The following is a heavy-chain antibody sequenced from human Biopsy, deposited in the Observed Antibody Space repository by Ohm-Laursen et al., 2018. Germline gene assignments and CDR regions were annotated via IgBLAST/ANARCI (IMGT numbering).Heavy chain of an antibody. J-gene: IGHJ5*02. CDR2: IYSSGST. CDR3: AREPRIAAVAYFDP. CDR1: GGSISNYY. V-gene: IGHV4-4*07. Sequence: TLSLTCTVSGGSISNYYWSWIRQPAGKGLEWIGRIYSSGSTKYNPSLKSRVTMSVDTSKNQFSLILSSMTAADTAVYYCAREPRIAAVAYFDPWGQGTLVTVSS. D-gene: IGHD6-13*01.